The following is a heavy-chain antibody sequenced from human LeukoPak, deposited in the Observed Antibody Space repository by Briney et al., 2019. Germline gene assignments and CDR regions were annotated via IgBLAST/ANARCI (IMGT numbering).Heavy chain of an antibody. Sequence: GGSLRLSCAVSGFSVSSFGMSWVRQAPGKGLEWVSAISVNGETTWYADSVKGRFIISRDNSKNTLYLQLSSLRAEDTAVYYCAQGYSSGWYPYWGQGSLVSVSS. CDR1: GFSVSSFG. J-gene: IGHJ4*02. V-gene: IGHV3-23*01. CDR3: AQGYSSGWYPY. CDR2: ISVNGETT. D-gene: IGHD6-19*01.